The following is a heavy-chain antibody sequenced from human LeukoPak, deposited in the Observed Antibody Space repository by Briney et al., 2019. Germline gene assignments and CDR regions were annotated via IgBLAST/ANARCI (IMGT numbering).Heavy chain of an antibody. Sequence: GGSLRLSCAASGFTLSSYWMHWVRQAPGEGLVWVSRIDPDGSTTNYADSVKGRFTTSRDNAKNTLYLRMNSLRAEDTALYYCTRVQAGRAGLMDVWGRGTTVTVSS. CDR2: IDPDGSTT. V-gene: IGHV3-74*01. J-gene: IGHJ6*02. D-gene: IGHD6-13*01. CDR1: GFTLSSYW. CDR3: TRVQAGRAGLMDV.